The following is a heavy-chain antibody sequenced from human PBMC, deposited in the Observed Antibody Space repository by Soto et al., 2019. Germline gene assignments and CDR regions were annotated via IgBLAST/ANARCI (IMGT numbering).Heavy chain of an antibody. V-gene: IGHV1-18*01. J-gene: IGHJ6*03. D-gene: IGHD6-13*01. CDR3: ARESGSSWYTTTYYYYYMDV. Sequence: ASVKVSCKASGYAFTSYGISWVRQAPGQGLEWMGWISAYNGNTNYAQKLQGRVTMTTDTSTSTAYMELRSLRSDDTAVYYCARESGSSWYTTTYYYYYMDVWGKGTTVTVSS. CDR1: GYAFTSYG. CDR2: ISAYNGNT.